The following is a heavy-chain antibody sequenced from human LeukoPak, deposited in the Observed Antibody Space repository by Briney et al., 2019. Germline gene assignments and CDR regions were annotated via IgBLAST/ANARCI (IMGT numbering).Heavy chain of an antibody. CDR3: ANAPYGSNFRFDY. J-gene: IGHJ4*02. D-gene: IGHD4-23*01. Sequence: GGSLRLSCAASGFTFSTYGMHWVRQAPGKGLEWVAFIRYDGSNKYYTDSVKGRFTISRDNSKNTLYLQMNSLRAEDTAVYYCANAPYGSNFRFDYWGQGTLFTVSS. CDR2: IRYDGSNK. V-gene: IGHV3-30*02. CDR1: GFTFSTYG.